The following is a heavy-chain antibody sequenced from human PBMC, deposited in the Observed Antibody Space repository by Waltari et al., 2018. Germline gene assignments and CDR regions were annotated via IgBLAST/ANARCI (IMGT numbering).Heavy chain of an antibody. CDR2: IYYSGST. Sequence: QVQLQESGPGLVKPSQTLSLTCTVSGGSISSGDYYWSWIRQPPGKGLEWIGYIYYSGSTYYNPSLKSRVTISVDTSKNQFSLKLSSVTAADTAVYYCARDPLGGDYPFHWYFDLWGRGTLVTVSS. CDR1: GGSISSGDYY. D-gene: IGHD4-17*01. J-gene: IGHJ2*01. V-gene: IGHV4-30-4*08. CDR3: ARDPLGGDYPFHWYFDL.